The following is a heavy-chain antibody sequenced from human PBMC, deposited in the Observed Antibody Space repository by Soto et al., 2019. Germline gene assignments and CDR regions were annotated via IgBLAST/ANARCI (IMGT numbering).Heavy chain of an antibody. CDR1: GFIADDYA. CDR2: ISSNSETT. J-gene: IGHJ4*02. V-gene: IGHV3-9*02. CDR3: AKDMKWGGMTTIHYFDS. D-gene: IGHD4-17*01. Sequence: EMQLVESGGGLVQPGRSLRLSCVGSGFIADDYAMHWVRQPPGKGLEWVSGISSNSETTNYADSVKGRFTISRDNAKNSLFLQMNSLRPEDTALYYCAKDMKWGGMTTIHYFDSWGQGTLVIVSS.